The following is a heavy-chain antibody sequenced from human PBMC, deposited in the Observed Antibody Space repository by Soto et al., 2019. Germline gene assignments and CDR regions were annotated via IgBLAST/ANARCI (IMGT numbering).Heavy chain of an antibody. V-gene: IGHV1-46*01. D-gene: IGHD2-2*01. CDR3: ARGPATAPDAY. CDR2: INPSGGTT. CDR1: GYIFTSYS. Sequence: ASVKVSCKTSGYIFTSYSIHWARQAPGQGLEWMGIINPSGGTTTYAQKFQGRVTMTRDTSTSTVYMELSSLRSEDTAVYYCARGPATAPDAYWGLGTLVTVSS. J-gene: IGHJ4*02.